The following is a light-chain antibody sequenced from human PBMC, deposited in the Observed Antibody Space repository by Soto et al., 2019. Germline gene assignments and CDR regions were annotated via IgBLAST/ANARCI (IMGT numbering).Light chain of an antibody. CDR1: SSDVGGYNY. V-gene: IGLV2-8*01. Sequence: QAVVTQPPSASGSPGQSVSISCIGTSSDVGGYNYVSWYQHHPGTAPKLIIYEVTKRPSGVPDRFSGSKSGNTASLTVSGLQAEDEANYYCTSYAGSNNLLFGGGTKLTVL. J-gene: IGLJ2*01. CDR2: EVT. CDR3: TSYAGSNNLL.